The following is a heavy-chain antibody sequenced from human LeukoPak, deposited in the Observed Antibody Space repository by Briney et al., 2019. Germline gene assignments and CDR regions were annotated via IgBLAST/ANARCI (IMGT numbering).Heavy chain of an antibody. D-gene: IGHD6-6*01. V-gene: IGHV3-21*06. Sequence: GGSLRLSCAVSGFTFSTYTMNWVRQAPGKGLEWVSSITATSTSIYYADSVKGRFTISRDNAKNSLFLQMSSLRADDTAVYFCAKERPHGMDVWGQGTTVTGSS. CDR3: AKERPHGMDV. CDR1: GFTFSTYT. J-gene: IGHJ6*02. CDR2: ITATSTSI.